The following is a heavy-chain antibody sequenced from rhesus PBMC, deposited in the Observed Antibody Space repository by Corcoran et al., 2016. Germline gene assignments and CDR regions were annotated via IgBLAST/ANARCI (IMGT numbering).Heavy chain of an antibody. CDR1: GAPIRSHW. D-gene: IGHD2-39*02. J-gene: IGHJ5-1*01. CDR2: LSGCGGGH. V-gene: IGHV4-92*01. CDR3: ARKVGVVSAKDRCDV. Sequence: QVQLQESGPGLVRPSETLSVTCDVPGAPIRSHWWNWMRQPPGQGLEWIGRLSGCGGGHSANPALKGRCTNSAGTSKNRFALNLSVGTAAEPAGYYWARKVGVVSAKDRCDVWGPGVLVTVSS.